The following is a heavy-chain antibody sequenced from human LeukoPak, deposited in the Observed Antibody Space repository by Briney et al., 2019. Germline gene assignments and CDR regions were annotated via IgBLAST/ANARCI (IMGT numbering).Heavy chain of an antibody. J-gene: IGHJ4*02. V-gene: IGHV4-59*01. CDR2: IYYTGRT. Sequence: SETLSLTCNVSGAYISSSYWSWIRQPPGKGLEWIGYIYYTGRTSYSPSLRRRVSMSADTSKNQISLKLSSVTAADTAVYYCAREENSSGSFDYWGQGTLVTVSS. D-gene: IGHD6-19*01. CDR1: GAYISSSY. CDR3: AREENSSGSFDY.